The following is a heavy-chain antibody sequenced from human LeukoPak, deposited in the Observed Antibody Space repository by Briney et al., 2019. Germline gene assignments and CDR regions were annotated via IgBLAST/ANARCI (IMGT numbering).Heavy chain of an antibody. J-gene: IGHJ4*02. CDR1: GFTFDNYG. V-gene: IGHV3-20*04. Sequence: LTGGSLRLSCAASGFTFDNYGMTWVRQVPGKGLEWASGVNGNGGSTGYADSVKGRFTISRDNAKNSLYLQMNSLRAEDTALYYCARASLYDNSAYYLDYWGQGTLVTVSS. CDR2: VNGNGGST. CDR3: ARASLYDNSAYYLDY. D-gene: IGHD3-22*01.